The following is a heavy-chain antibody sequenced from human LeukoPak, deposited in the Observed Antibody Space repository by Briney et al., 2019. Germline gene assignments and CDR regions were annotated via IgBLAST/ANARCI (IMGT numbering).Heavy chain of an antibody. V-gene: IGHV1-18*01. D-gene: IGHD6-19*01. CDR2: VSAYNGNT. Sequence: ASVKVSCKASGYTFISYGISWVRQAPGQGLEWMGWVSAYNGNTNYAQKLQGRVTMTTDTSTSTAYMELRSLRSDDTAVYYCAIDTSSGWYSDYWGQGTLVTVSS. CDR3: AIDTSSGWYSDY. CDR1: GYTFISYG. J-gene: IGHJ4*02.